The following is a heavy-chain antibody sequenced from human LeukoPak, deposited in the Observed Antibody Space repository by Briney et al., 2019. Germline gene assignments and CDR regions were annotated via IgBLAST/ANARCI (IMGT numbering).Heavy chain of an antibody. J-gene: IGHJ4*02. CDR3: VKVSSTVGATYFDS. CDR1: GFTFSSYY. Sequence: GGSLRLSCAGSGFTFSSYYMIWVRQAPGKGLEWVSYISRSSSTIYYADSVKGRFTISRDNSKNTLYLQMSNLRAEDTAVYYCVKVSSTVGATYFDSWGQGTLVTVSS. D-gene: IGHD1-26*01. V-gene: IGHV3-48*01. CDR2: ISRSSSTI.